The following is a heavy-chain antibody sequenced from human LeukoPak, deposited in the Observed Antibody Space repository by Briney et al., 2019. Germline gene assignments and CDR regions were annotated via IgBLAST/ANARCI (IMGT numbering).Heavy chain of an antibody. CDR3: SAGIRGAFDI. CDR2: IYYSGST. Sequence: SETLSLTRTVSGGSISSSSYYWGWIRQPPGKGLEWIGSIYYSGSTYYNPSLKSRVTISVDTSKNQFSLKLSSVTAADTAVYYCSAGIRGAFDIWGQGTMVTVSS. V-gene: IGHV4-39*01. J-gene: IGHJ3*02. CDR1: GGSISSSSYY. D-gene: IGHD6-13*01.